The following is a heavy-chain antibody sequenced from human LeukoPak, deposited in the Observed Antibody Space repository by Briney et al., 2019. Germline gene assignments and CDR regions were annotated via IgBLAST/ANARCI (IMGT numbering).Heavy chain of an antibody. CDR3: AKDRTMVSGVAGDAFDI. Sequence: GGSLRLSCAASGFTFSSYAMTWVRQAPGKGLECVSAISGSGGSTYYADSVKGRFTISRDSSKNTLHLQMNSLRAEDTAVYYRAKDRTMVSGVAGDAFDIWGQGAMVTVSS. V-gene: IGHV3-23*01. D-gene: IGHD3-10*01. CDR2: ISGSGGST. CDR1: GFTFSSYA. J-gene: IGHJ3*02.